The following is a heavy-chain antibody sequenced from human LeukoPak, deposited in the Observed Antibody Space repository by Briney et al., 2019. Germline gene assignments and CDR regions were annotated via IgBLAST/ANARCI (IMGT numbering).Heavy chain of an antibody. Sequence: ASVKVSCKASGYTFTGYYMHWVRQAPGQGLEWMGRINPNSGGTNYAQKFQGRVTMTRDTSISTAYMELSRLRSDDTAVYYCARSNLVLRFLEWLFPFDYWGQGTLVTVSS. CDR2: INPNSGGT. D-gene: IGHD3-3*01. CDR1: GYTFTGYY. CDR3: ARSNLVLRFLEWLFPFDY. J-gene: IGHJ4*02. V-gene: IGHV1-2*06.